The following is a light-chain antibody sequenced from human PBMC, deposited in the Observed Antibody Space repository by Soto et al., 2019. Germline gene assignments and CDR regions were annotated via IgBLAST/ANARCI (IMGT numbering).Light chain of an antibody. J-gene: IGKJ2*01. CDR1: ESVSTYY. V-gene: IGKV3-20*01. CDR3: QQFRSSSYT. CDR2: GAS. Sequence: VLTQSPGTLSLSPGERATLSCRASESVSTYYLAWYQQKPGQAPRLLIYGASSRATGIPDRFSGSGSGTDFTLSIDKLEPEDSAVYYCQQFRSSSYTFGQGTKLEIK.